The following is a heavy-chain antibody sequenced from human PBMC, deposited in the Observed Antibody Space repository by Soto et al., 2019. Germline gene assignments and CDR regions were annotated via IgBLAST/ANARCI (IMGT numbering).Heavy chain of an antibody. Sequence: SETLSLTCIVSSGSISSSLNHWGWIRQPPGKGLEWIGNINYSGSTYYNPSLQSRLTISVDTSNNQFSLRLSSVTAADTAVYYCAKLAGYCSGTSFYGHSAMDVWGQGTTVTVS. J-gene: IGHJ6*02. D-gene: IGHD2-2*01. CDR2: INYSGST. CDR1: SGSISSSLNH. CDR3: AKLAGYCSGTSFYGHSAMDV. V-gene: IGHV4-39*01.